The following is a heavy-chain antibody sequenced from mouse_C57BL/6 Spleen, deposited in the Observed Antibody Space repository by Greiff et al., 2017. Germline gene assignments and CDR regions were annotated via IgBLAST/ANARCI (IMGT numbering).Heavy chain of an antibody. CDR2: IDPSDSYT. J-gene: IGHJ2*01. V-gene: IGHV1-69*01. CDR1: GYTFTSYW. Sequence: QVQLQQPGAELVMPGASVKLSCKASGYTFTSYWMHWVKQRPGQGLEWIGEIDPSDSYTNYNQKFKGKSTLTVDKSSSTAYMQLSSLTSEDSAVYYCASSEQLRPFDYWGQGTTLTVSS. D-gene: IGHD3-2*02. CDR3: ASSEQLRPFDY.